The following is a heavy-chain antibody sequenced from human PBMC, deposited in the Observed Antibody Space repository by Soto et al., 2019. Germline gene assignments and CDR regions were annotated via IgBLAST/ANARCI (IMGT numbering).Heavy chain of an antibody. Sequence: EVHLVESGGGLVQPGRSLRLSCVASGFTFDDYAMHWVRQVPGKGLEWVSGISWNGATMGYGDCVKGRFTISRDNTKNSLYLQMNSLRPEDTAFYYCAKDNGGYYDSSGNFEYWGQGTLVTVSS. CDR2: ISWNGATM. V-gene: IGHV3-9*01. CDR1: GFTFDDYA. CDR3: AKDNGGYYDSSGNFEY. J-gene: IGHJ4*02. D-gene: IGHD3-22*01.